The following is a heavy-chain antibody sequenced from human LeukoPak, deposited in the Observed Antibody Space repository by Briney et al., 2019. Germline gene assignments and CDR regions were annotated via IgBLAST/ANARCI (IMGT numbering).Heavy chain of an antibody. CDR2: IYYTGNT. D-gene: IGHD3-22*01. CDR1: GGSIGGYF. CDR3: ARVRDYYYDNCGYCDY. Sequence: PSETLSLTCTVSGGSIGGYFWTWIRQPPGKGLEWIGHIYYTGNTNYDPSLKNRVSISVDTSENQFSLKLTSVTSADTAKYYCARVRDYYYDNCGYCDYWGQGTLVTVSS. V-gene: IGHV4-59*01. J-gene: IGHJ4*02.